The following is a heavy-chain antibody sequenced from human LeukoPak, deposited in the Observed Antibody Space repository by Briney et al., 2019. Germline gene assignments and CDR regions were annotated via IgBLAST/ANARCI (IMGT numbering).Heavy chain of an antibody. CDR2: ISGRGGTT. D-gene: IGHD6-19*01. V-gene: IGHV3-23*01. CDR1: KVTPSTYV. J-gene: IGHJ4*02. CDR3: ARDSPAVAAGRAVDY. Sequence: GGSLRLSSADSKVTPSTYVVSSGAQAPGKGLEWVSGISGRGGTTDYADSVKGRFTISRDNSKNTLYLQMNSLRAEEETVYYCARDSPAVAAGRAVDYWGQGTLVTVSS.